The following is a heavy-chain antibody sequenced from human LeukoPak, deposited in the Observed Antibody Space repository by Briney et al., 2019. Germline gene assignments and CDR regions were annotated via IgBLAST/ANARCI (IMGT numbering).Heavy chain of an antibody. J-gene: IGHJ4*02. Sequence: SVKVSCQGSGGTFSSYIFSWVRQAPGQGLEWMGRIITILGIANYAQKFQGRVTITADKSTSTAYMELSSLRSEDTAVYYCATDQSLDYWGQGTLVTVSS. V-gene: IGHV1-69*02. CDR1: GGTFSSYI. CDR2: IITILGIA. CDR3: ATDQSLDY.